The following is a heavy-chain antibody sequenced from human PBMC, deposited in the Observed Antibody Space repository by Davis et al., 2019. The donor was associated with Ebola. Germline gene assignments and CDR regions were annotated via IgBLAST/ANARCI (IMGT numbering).Heavy chain of an antibody. CDR3: ARDNELRFLEWLLAPAWFDP. J-gene: IGHJ5*02. CDR1: VITFSSYA. CDR2: ISGSGGST. V-gene: IGHV3-23*01. D-gene: IGHD3-3*01. Sequence: GGSLRLSCTDSVITFSSYAMTWVRQAPGKGLEWVSAISGSGGSTYYADSVKGRFTISRDNSKKTLYLQMNSLRAEDTAVYYCARDNELRFLEWLLAPAWFDPWGQGTLVSVTS.